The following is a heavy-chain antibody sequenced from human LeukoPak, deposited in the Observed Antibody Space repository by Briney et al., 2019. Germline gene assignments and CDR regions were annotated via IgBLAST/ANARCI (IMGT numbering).Heavy chain of an antibody. CDR2: VIPIFGTA. CDR3: ARDSARLGYCSGGSCYSDY. V-gene: IGHV1-69*13. D-gene: IGHD2-15*01. CDR1: GGTFSSYA. Sequence: ASVKVSCKASGGTFSSYAISWVRQAPGQGLERMGGVIPIFGTANYAQKFQGRVTITADESTSTAYMELRSLRSDDTAVYYCARDSARLGYCSGGSCYSDYWGQGTLVTVSS. J-gene: IGHJ4*02.